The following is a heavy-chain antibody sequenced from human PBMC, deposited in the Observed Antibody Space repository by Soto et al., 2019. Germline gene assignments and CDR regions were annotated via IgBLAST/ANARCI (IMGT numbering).Heavy chain of an antibody. V-gene: IGHV4-34*01. Sequence: QVQLQQWGAGLLKPSETLSLTCAVYGESFSGYYWTWIRQPPGKGLQRIGEIDHRGSTNYNPSLKCRVTISVDTSKNQFSLKLSSVTAADTAMYYCARGRNLGGTYLDYWGQGTLVTVSS. CDR3: ARGRNLGGTYLDY. CDR1: GESFSGYY. D-gene: IGHD1-26*01. J-gene: IGHJ4*02. CDR2: IDHRGST.